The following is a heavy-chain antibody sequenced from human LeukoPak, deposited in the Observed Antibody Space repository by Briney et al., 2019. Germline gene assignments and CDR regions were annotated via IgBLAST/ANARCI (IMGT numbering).Heavy chain of an antibody. CDR1: GGSFSGYY. CDR3: ARGKGIAAAGPPFDY. CDR2: INHSGST. V-gene: IGHV4-34*01. J-gene: IGHJ4*02. D-gene: IGHD6-13*01. Sequence: SGTLSLTCAVYGGSFSGYYWSWIRQPPGKGLEWIGEINHSGSTNYNPSLKSRVTISVDTSKNQFSLKLSSVTAADTAVYYCARGKGIAAAGPPFDYWGQGTLVTISS.